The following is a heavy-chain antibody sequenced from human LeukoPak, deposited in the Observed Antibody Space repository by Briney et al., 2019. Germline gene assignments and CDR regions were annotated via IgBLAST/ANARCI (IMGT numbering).Heavy chain of an antibody. CDR3: ARACGGSCRNPYYYYYYMDV. J-gene: IGHJ6*03. CDR1: GFTFSSYG. CDR2: IRYDGSNK. D-gene: IGHD2-15*01. V-gene: IGHV3-30*02. Sequence: PGGSLRLSCAASGFTFSSYGMHWVRQAPGKGLEWVAFIRYDGSNKYYADSVKGRFTISRDNAKNSLYLQMNSLRAEDTAVYYCARACGGSCRNPYYYYYYMDVWGKGTTVTISS.